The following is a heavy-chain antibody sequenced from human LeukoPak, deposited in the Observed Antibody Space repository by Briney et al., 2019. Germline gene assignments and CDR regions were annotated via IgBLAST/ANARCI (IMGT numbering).Heavy chain of an antibody. J-gene: IGHJ4*02. CDR2: ISGSGGST. Sequence: GGSLRLSCAASGFTFSSYAMSWVRQAPGKGLEWVSAISGSGGSTYYAGSVKGRFTISRDNSKNTLYLQMNSLRAEDTAVYYCAKVDSGYLDRRYFDYWGQGTLVTVSS. D-gene: IGHD3-22*01. CDR1: GFTFSSYA. CDR3: AKVDSGYLDRRYFDY. V-gene: IGHV3-23*01.